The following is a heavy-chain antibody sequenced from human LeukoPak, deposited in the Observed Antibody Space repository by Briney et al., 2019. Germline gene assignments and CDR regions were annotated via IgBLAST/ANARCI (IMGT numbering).Heavy chain of an antibody. CDR3: AKDPQDYGDSEAFDI. CDR2: ISGSGGST. Sequence: PGGSLRLSCAASGFTFSSYAMSWVRQAPGKGLEWVSAISGSGGSTYYADSVKGRFTISRDDSKNTLYLQMNSLRAEDTAVYYCAKDPQDYGDSEAFDIWGQGTMVTVSS. D-gene: IGHD4-17*01. V-gene: IGHV3-23*01. J-gene: IGHJ3*02. CDR1: GFTFSSYA.